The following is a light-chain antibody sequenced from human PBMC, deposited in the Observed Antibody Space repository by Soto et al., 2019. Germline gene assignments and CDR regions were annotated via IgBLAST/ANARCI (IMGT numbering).Light chain of an antibody. CDR3: QQYNTYSWT. CDR2: KAS. V-gene: IGKV1-5*03. Sequence: DIQMTQSPSTLSASVGDRVTITCRASQSISTWSAWYQQKPGKGPTLLIYKASRLESGVPSRFSGSGSGTEFALTISSLQPADFATYYCQQYNTYSWTFGQGTKVDIK. J-gene: IGKJ1*01. CDR1: QSISTW.